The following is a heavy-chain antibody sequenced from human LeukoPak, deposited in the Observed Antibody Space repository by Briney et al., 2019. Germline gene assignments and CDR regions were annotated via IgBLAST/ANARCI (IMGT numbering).Heavy chain of an antibody. CDR1: GGSLSGYY. CDR3: ARRGVGRLLAAAFDI. J-gene: IGHJ3*02. V-gene: IGHV4-34*01. D-gene: IGHD3-22*01. Sequence: SETLSLTCAVYGGSLSGYYWSWIRQPPGKGLEWIGEINHSGSTNYNPSLKSRVTISLDTSKNQFSLKLSSVTAADTAVYYCARRGVGRLLAAAFDIWGQGTMVTVSS. CDR2: INHSGST.